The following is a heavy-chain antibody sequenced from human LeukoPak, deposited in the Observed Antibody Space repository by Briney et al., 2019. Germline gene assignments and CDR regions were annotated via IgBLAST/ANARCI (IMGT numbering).Heavy chain of an antibody. Sequence: SVTVSCKASGGTFSRYAISWVRQAPGQGLEWMGGIIPMFGIANYAQKFQGRVTITADESTSTAYMALSSLRSEDTAVYYCARDRPYTGGWRGFDYWGQGTLVTVSS. J-gene: IGHJ4*02. V-gene: IGHV1-69*01. CDR3: ARDRPYTGGWRGFDY. CDR1: GGTFSRYA. CDR2: IIPMFGIA. D-gene: IGHD6-19*01.